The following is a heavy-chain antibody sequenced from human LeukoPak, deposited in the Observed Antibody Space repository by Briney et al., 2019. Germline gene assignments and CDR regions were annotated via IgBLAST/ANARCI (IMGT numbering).Heavy chain of an antibody. J-gene: IGHJ6*02. D-gene: IGHD2-2*01. CDR3: AREVPAARRGGYYYYGMDV. CDR1: GYTFTSYG. CDR2: ISAYNGNT. Sequence: ASVKVSCKASGYTFTSYGISWVRQAPGQGLEWMGWISAYNGNTNYAQKLQGRVTMTTDTSTSTAYMELRGLRSDDTAVYYCAREVPAARRGGYYYYGMDVWGQGTTVTVSS. V-gene: IGHV1-18*01.